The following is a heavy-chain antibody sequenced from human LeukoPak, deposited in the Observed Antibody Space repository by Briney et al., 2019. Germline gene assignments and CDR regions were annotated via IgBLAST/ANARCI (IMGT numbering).Heavy chain of an antibody. CDR1: GCTFSSYG. V-gene: IGHV3-33*08. CDR3: ARGEHFDY. Sequence: GRSLSLSCAASGCTFSSYGMHWVRQAPGKGLEWVAVIWHDGSNKYYVDSVKGRFTISRDNSKNTLYLQMNSLRAEDTSVYYCARGEHFDYWGQGTLVTVSS. CDR2: IWHDGSNK. J-gene: IGHJ4*02. D-gene: IGHD1-26*01.